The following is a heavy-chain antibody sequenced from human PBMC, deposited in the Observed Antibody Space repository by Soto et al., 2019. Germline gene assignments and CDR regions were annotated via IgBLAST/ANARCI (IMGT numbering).Heavy chain of an antibody. CDR1: GFTFSTHS. Sequence: GGSLRLSCAASGFTFSTHSMNWVRQAPGKGLEWVSYISDSSSDIYYADSVRGRFTISRDNAKDALHLQMNSLRDEDTAVYYCARAESSSTVFDYWGQGTLVTVSS. CDR2: ISDSSSDI. J-gene: IGHJ4*02. CDR3: ARAESSSTVFDY. D-gene: IGHD6-6*01. V-gene: IGHV3-48*02.